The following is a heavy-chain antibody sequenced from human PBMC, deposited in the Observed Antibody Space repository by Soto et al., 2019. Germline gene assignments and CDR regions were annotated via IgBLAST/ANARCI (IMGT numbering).Heavy chain of an antibody. CDR3: AKDLYGGDNYYFGMGV. CDR2: ISGSGGRT. D-gene: IGHD3-16*01. Sequence: GGSLRLSCAASGFTFSNYVMSWVRQAPGKGLEWVSTISGSGGRTYYPASVKGRFTISRDSSRATLYLQMNSLRAEDTAIYYCAKDLYGGDNYYFGMGVWGQGTTVTVSS. J-gene: IGHJ6*02. V-gene: IGHV3-23*01. CDR1: GFTFSNYV.